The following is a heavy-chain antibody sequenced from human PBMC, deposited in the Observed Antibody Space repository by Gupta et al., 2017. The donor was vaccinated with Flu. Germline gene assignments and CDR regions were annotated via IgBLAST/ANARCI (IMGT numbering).Heavy chain of an antibody. CDR3: TREWSTGDY. CDR1: GFSFSGIW. Sequence: EVQLVESGGALVQPGGTLRLSCVASGFSFSGIWMTWVRQAPGKELEWLANIKQEGGERYYADSVRGRFTISRDDAKSSVYLQMNTLTAEDTAVYYCTREWSTGDYWGQGTLVTVSS. V-gene: IGHV3-7*04. J-gene: IGHJ4*02. D-gene: IGHD5/OR15-5a*01. CDR2: IKQEGGER.